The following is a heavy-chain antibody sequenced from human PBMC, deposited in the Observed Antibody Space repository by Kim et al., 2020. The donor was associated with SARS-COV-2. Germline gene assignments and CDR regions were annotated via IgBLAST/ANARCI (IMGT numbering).Heavy chain of an antibody. D-gene: IGHD2-21*01. CDR2: IYYSGST. CDR3: ARQVGSLVDAEYFQH. Sequence: SETLSLTCTVSGGSISSSSYYWGWIRQPPGKGLEWIGSIYYSGSTYYNPSLKSRVTISVDTSKNQFSLKLSSVTAADTAVYYCARQVGSLVDAEYFQHWGQGTLVTVSS. CDR1: GGSISSSSYY. V-gene: IGHV4-39*01. J-gene: IGHJ1*01.